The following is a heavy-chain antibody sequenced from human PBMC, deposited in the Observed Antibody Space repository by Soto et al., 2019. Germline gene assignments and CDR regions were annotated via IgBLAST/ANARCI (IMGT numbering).Heavy chain of an antibody. D-gene: IGHD6-13*01. CDR3: AKDYGYSSIWPDYYYGMDV. Sequence: PGGSLRLSCAASGVTFSSYGMHWVRQAPGKGLEWVAVISYDGSNKYYADSVKGRLTISRDNSKNTLYLQMNSLRAEDTAVYYCAKDYGYSSIWPDYYYGMDVLGQGTTVTVSS. J-gene: IGHJ6*02. CDR2: ISYDGSNK. CDR1: GVTFSSYG. V-gene: IGHV3-30*18.